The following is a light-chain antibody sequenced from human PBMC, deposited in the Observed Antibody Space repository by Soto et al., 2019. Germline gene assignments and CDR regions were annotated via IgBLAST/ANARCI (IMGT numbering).Light chain of an antibody. CDR1: SSDVGGYDY. CDR3: SSYSSSHTLVV. Sequence: QSVLTQAASVSGSPGQSITISCTGTSSDVGGYDYVSWYQQHPGKAPKLMIYDVTNRPSGVSNRFSGSKSGNTASLTISGLQAEDEADYYCSSYSSSHTLVVFGGGTKLTVL. J-gene: IGLJ2*01. CDR2: DVT. V-gene: IGLV2-14*01.